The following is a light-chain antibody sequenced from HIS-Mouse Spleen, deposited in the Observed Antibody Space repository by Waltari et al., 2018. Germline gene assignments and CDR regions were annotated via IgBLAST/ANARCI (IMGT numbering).Light chain of an antibody. J-gene: IGLJ2*01. V-gene: IGLV3-21*03. CDR3: QVWDSSSDHVV. CDR1: NIRSKN. Sequence: SYVLTQPPSVSVAPGKTARITCWGNNIRSKNVHLYQQKPGQAPVLVVYDDSDRPSGIPERFSGSNSGNTATLTISRVEAGDEADYYCQVWDSSSDHVVFGGGTKLTVL. CDR2: DDS.